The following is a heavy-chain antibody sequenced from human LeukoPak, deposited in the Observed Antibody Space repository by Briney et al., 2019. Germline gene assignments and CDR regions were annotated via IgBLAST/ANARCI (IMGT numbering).Heavy chain of an antibody. CDR2: IYTGGTT. V-gene: IGHV3-53*01. D-gene: IGHD3-22*01. Sequence: GGSLRLSCAVSGFTVSSNYMSWVRQAPGKGLEWVSVIYTGGTTYYADSVKGRFTISRDNSKNTLYLQMNSLRAEDTALYYCARDGDDTSGYFSPFDYWGQGTLVTVSS. CDR1: GFTVSSNY. CDR3: ARDGDDTSGYFSPFDY. J-gene: IGHJ4*02.